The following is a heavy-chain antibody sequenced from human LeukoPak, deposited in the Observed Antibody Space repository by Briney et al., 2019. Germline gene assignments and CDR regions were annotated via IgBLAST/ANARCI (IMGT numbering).Heavy chain of an antibody. CDR1: GGTFTSYA. J-gene: IGHJ5*02. D-gene: IGHD1-26*01. CDR2: IIPISGTT. CDR3: ARKLRLGGNWFDP. V-gene: IGHV1-69*15. Sequence: ASVKVSCKTSGGTFTSYAITWVRQAPGQRLEWMGKIIPISGTTNYAQKFQGRVTFTPDESTSTAYMELSSLRSEDTALYYCARKLRLGGNWFDPWGQGTLVTVSS.